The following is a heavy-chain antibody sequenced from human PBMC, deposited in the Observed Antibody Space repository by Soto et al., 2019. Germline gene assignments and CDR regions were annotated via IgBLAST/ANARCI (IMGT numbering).Heavy chain of an antibody. D-gene: IGHD2-21*02. CDR1: GFTFSVYA. Sequence: EVQLLESGGGFVQPGGSLRLSCAATGFTFSVYAMTWVRQAPGKGLEWVSAVTANGGSTYSADSVKGRFTISRDNSKNTLFLQMNSLRAEDTAVYYCASLGVGDWANYYSYDGMDVWGQGTTVTVSS. J-gene: IGHJ6*02. V-gene: IGHV3-23*01. CDR2: VTANGGST. CDR3: ASLGVGDWANYYSYDGMDV.